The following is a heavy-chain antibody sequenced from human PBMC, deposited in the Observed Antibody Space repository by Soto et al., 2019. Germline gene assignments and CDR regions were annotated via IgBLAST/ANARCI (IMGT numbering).Heavy chain of an antibody. CDR3: ARAVRGVIARTLHYYMDV. Sequence: GASVKVSCKASGYTFTSYDINWVRQATGQGLEWMGWMNPNSGNTGYAQKFQGRVTMTRNTSISTAYMELSSLRSEDTAVYYCARAVRGVIARTLHYYMDVWGKGTTVTVSS. V-gene: IGHV1-8*01. CDR2: MNPNSGNT. J-gene: IGHJ6*03. CDR1: GYTFTSYD. D-gene: IGHD3-10*01.